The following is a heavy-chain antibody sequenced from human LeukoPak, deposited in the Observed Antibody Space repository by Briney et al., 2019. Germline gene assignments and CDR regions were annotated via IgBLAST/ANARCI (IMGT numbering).Heavy chain of an antibody. V-gene: IGHV4-4*02. CDR2: IYHSGSS. Sequence: SETLSLTCAVSGGSISSSNWWSWVRQPPGQGLEWIGEIYHSGSSNYNPSLKSRVTISVDKSKNQFSLKLSSVTAADTAVYYCARVVLTGYSYNWFDPWGQGTLVTVSS. CDR1: GGSISSSNW. CDR3: ARVVLTGYSYNWFDP. J-gene: IGHJ5*02. D-gene: IGHD3-9*01.